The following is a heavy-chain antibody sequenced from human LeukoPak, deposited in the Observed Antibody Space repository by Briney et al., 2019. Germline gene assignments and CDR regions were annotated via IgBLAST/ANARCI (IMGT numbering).Heavy chain of an antibody. CDR1: GYTFTSYD. J-gene: IGHJ4*02. D-gene: IGHD3-3*01. CDR2: MNPNSGNT. Sequence: ASVKVSCKASGYTFTSYDINWVRQATGQGLEWMGWMNPNSGNTGYAQKFQGRVTITRNTSIGTAYMELSSLRSEDTAVYYCARACPGFWSGYCNVDYWGQGTLVTVSS. CDR3: ARACPGFWSGYCNVDY. V-gene: IGHV1-8*03.